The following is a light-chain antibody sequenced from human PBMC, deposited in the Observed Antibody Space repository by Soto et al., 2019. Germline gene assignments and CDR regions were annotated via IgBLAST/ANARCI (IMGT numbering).Light chain of an antibody. V-gene: IGKV1-5*03. Sequence: DIQMTQSPSILSASVGDRVTITCRASQSISSWLAWYQQKPGKAPNLLIYKASHLENGVPSRFSGSGSETDFTLTISSLQPEDFATYYCQQSYSTPWTFGQGTKVDIK. CDR1: QSISSW. CDR2: KAS. J-gene: IGKJ1*01. CDR3: QQSYSTPWT.